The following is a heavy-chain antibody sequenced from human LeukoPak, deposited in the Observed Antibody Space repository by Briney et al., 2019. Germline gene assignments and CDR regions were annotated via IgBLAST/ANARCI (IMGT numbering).Heavy chain of an antibody. Sequence: GGSLRLSCAASGFTFSSYSMNWVRQAPGKGLEWVSSISSSSSYIYYADSVKGRFTISRDNAKNSLYLQMNSLRAEGTAVHYCARDRGTMVVAMDYWGQGTLVTVSS. CDR2: ISSSSSYI. D-gene: IGHD4/OR15-4a*01. J-gene: IGHJ4*02. CDR1: GFTFSSYS. CDR3: ARDRGTMVVAMDY. V-gene: IGHV3-21*01.